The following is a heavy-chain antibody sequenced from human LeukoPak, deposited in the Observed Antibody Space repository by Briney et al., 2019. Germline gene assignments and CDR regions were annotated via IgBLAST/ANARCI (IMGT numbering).Heavy chain of an antibody. J-gene: IGHJ4*02. CDR3: AAIVGATTPPFDY. CDR1: GFTFSSYA. CDR2: ISYDGSTK. Sequence: GRSLRLSCAASGFTFSSYAMHWVRQAPGKGLEWVAVISYDGSTKYYADSVKGRFTISRDNSKNTLCLQMNSLRAEDTAVYYCAAIVGATTPPFDYWGQGTLVTVSS. V-gene: IGHV3-30*04. D-gene: IGHD1-26*01.